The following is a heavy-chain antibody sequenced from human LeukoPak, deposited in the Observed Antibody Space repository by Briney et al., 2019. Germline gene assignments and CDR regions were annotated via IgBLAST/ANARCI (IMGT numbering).Heavy chain of an antibody. CDR2: ISGSGGST. V-gene: IGHV3-23*01. J-gene: IGHJ4*02. CDR3: AKKMDDYLWGSFRDYFFDY. CDR1: GFAFRTYA. Sequence: PGGSLRLSCAASGFAFRTYAMGWVRQAPGKGLEWVSAISGSGGSTFYADSVKGRFTISRDNSKNTLYLQINSPRAEDTALYYCAKKMDDYLWGSFRDYFFDYWGQGNLVTVSS. D-gene: IGHD3-16*02.